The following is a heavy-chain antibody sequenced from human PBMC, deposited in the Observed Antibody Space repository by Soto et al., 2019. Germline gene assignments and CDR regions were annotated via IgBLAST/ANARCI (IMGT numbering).Heavy chain of an antibody. Sequence: GGSLRLSCAASGFTFSTYWMHWVRQAPGKGLVWVSRLDNDGTNTRYADSVKGRFTVSRDNGKNTVYLQMDSLRAEDTAVYYCARDGGTYFDYWGQGTLVTVSS. V-gene: IGHV3-74*01. CDR2: LDNDGTNT. CDR1: GFTFSTYW. CDR3: ARDGGTYFDY. J-gene: IGHJ4*02. D-gene: IGHD3-16*01.